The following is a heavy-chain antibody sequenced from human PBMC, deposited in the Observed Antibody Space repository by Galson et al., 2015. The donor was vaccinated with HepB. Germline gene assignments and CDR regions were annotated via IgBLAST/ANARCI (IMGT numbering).Heavy chain of an antibody. D-gene: IGHD6-6*01. Sequence: SVKVSCKASGGTFSSYAISWVRQAPGQGLEWMGGIIPIFGTANYAQKFQGRVTITADESTSTAYMELSSLRSEDTAVYYCARKGSVTPYYYYGMDVWGQGTTVTVSS. V-gene: IGHV1-69*13. CDR1: GGTFSSYA. J-gene: IGHJ6*02. CDR3: ARKGSVTPYYYYGMDV. CDR2: IIPIFGTA.